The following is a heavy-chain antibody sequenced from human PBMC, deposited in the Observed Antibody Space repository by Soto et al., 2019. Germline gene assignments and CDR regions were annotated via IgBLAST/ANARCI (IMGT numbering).Heavy chain of an antibody. Sequence: QITLKESGPTLVKPTQTLTLTCTFSGFSLSINGVAVGWIRQPPGQALEWLALIYWDDDQRYDPPLKNSLTITKDTSRNQVVLTMTNIDPVDTATSYCEHERDVYRGFKYWGQGTLVTVSS. CDR3: EHERDVYRGFKY. D-gene: IGHD4-4*01. CDR1: GFSLSINGVA. CDR2: IYWDDDQ. J-gene: IGHJ4*02. V-gene: IGHV2-5*05.